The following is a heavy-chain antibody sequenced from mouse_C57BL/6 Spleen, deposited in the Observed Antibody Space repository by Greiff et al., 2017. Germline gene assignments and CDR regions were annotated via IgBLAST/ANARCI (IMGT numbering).Heavy chain of an antibody. D-gene: IGHD1-1*01. Sequence: QVQLQQPGAELVRPGTSVKLSCKASGYTFTSYWMHWVKQRPGQGLEWIGVIDPSDSYTNYNQKFKGKATLTVDTSSSTAYMQLSSLTSEDSAVYYCARGDYGSSYGYVDVWGTGTTVTVSS. CDR2: IDPSDSYT. V-gene: IGHV1-59*01. CDR3: ARGDYGSSYGYVDV. J-gene: IGHJ1*03. CDR1: GYTFTSYW.